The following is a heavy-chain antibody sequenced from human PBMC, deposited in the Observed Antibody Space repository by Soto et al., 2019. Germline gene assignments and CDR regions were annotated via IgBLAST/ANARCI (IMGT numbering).Heavy chain of an antibody. J-gene: IGHJ4*02. CDR3: AKVAPFILGSPF. CDR2: ITGSGGVT. CDR1: GFDFSGSE. V-gene: IGHV3-48*03. D-gene: IGHD2-21*01. Sequence: EVKLVESGGALVQPGGSLRLSCTASGFDFSGSEMNWFRQAAGKGQEWVAYITGSGGVTFHADSVKGRFSISRDNAKNSLFLDMSDLTADDTGVYYCAKVAPFILGSPFWGQGTLVTVSS.